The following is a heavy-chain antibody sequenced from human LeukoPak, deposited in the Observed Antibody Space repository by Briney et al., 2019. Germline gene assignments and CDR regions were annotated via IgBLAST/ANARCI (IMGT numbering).Heavy chain of an antibody. V-gene: IGHV3-21*01. J-gene: IGHJ4*02. Sequence: GGSLRLSCSGSGFNFHDYAVTWVRQAPGKGLEWVSSISSSSSYIYYADSVKGRFTISRDNAKNSLYLQMNSLRAEDTAVYYCARDKTGTMGYWGQGTLVTVSS. CDR2: ISSSSSYI. D-gene: IGHD1-1*01. CDR3: ARDKTGTMGY. CDR1: GFNFHDYA.